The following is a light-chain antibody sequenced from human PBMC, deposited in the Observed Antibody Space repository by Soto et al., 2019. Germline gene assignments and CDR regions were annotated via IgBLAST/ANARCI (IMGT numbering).Light chain of an antibody. Sequence: DNQITQSPSSLSASVGDRVTISCRASLGISDYLAWYQQKPGKVPKLLIYAASTLQSGVPSRFSGSGSGTEFTLTISSLQPEDVATYYCQKYNSAPWTFGQGTKVDIK. CDR2: AAS. CDR1: LGISDY. CDR3: QKYNSAPWT. V-gene: IGKV1-27*01. J-gene: IGKJ1*01.